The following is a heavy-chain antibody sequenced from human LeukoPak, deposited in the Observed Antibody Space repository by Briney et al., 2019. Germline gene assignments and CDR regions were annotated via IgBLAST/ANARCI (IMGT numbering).Heavy chain of an antibody. J-gene: IGHJ4*02. CDR1: GGSISSSSYY. V-gene: IGHV4-39*07. D-gene: IGHD6-6*01. CDR2: IYYSGST. CDR3: ARDVGQLGRGFDY. Sequence: SETLSLTCTVSGGSISSSSYYWGWIRQPPGKGLEWIGSIYYSGSTYYNPSLKSRVTISVDTSKNQFSLKLSSVTATDTAVYYCARDVGQLGRGFDYWGQGTLVTVSS.